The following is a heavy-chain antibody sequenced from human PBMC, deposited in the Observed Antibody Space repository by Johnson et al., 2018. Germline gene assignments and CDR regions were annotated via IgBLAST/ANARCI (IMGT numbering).Heavy chain of an antibody. D-gene: IGHD1-26*01. J-gene: IGHJ1*01. V-gene: IGHV3-30*18. CDR3: AKDPWSGSYPEYFHH. CDR2: ISYDGSNK. Sequence: VQLVQSGGGLEQPGRSLRLSCAASGFTFSSYGMHWVRQAPGKGLEWVAVISYDGSNKYYVDSVKGRFTISRDNSKNTLYLQMNSLRADDTAGYYCAKDPWSGSYPEYFHHWGQGTLVTVSS. CDR1: GFTFSSYG.